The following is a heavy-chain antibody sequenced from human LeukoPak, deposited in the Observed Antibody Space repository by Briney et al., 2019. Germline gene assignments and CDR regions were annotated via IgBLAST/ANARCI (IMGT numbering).Heavy chain of an antibody. Sequence: GASVKVSCKASGYTFTSYYMHWVRQAPGQGLEWMGGIIPIFGTANYAQKFQGRVTITADESTSTAYMELSSLRSEDTAVYYCARGITIFGVVIAEYGMDVWGQGTTVTVSS. J-gene: IGHJ6*02. CDR1: GYTFTSYY. CDR3: ARGITIFGVVIAEYGMDV. V-gene: IGHV1-69*13. CDR2: IIPIFGTA. D-gene: IGHD3-3*01.